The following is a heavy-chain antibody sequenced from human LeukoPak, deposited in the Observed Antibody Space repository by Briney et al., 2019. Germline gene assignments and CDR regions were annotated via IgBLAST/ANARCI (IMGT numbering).Heavy chain of an antibody. CDR2: GYYSGIT. D-gene: IGHD2-15*01. CDR3: AREGYCSGGSCLRDYYYYMDV. V-gene: IGHV4-59*02. Sequence: PSETLSLTCSVSGGSVSSYYWTWIRQPPGKGLEWIGYGYYSGITKYNPSLRSRVTISVDTSKKQFSLILTSVTAADTAVYYCAREGYCSGGSCLRDYYYYMDVWGKGTTVTVSS. J-gene: IGHJ6*03. CDR1: GGSVSSYY.